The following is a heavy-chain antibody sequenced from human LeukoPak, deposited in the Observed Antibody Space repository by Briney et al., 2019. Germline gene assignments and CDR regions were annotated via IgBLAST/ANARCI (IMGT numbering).Heavy chain of an antibody. V-gene: IGHV1-8*01. D-gene: IGHD5-18*01. CDR2: MNPNSGNT. CDR3: ARNGGGYSYGLKGNYYYYGMDV. CDR1: GYTFTSYD. Sequence: ASVKVSRKASGYTFTSYDINWVRQATGQGLEWMGWMNPNSGNTGYAQKFQGRVTMTRNTSITTAYMELSSLTSEDTAVYYCARNGGGYSYGLKGNYYYYGMDVWGQGTTVTVSS. J-gene: IGHJ6*02.